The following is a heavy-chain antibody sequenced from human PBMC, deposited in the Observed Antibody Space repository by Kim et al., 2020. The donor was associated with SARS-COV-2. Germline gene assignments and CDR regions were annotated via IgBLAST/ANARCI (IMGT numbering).Heavy chain of an antibody. CDR3: TVLGGSGSYFTSNN. J-gene: IGHJ4*02. CDR1: GFTFTTAW. D-gene: IGHD3-10*01. V-gene: IGHV3-15*01. CDR2: FTGKTDGATT. Sequence: GGSLRLSCAASGFTFTTAWMSWFRQAPGKGLECVALFTGKTDGATTDYAAPVKGRFTISRDESKNTLYLQMNSLQTEDTALYYCTVLGGSGSYFTSNNWGQGTLVTVSS.